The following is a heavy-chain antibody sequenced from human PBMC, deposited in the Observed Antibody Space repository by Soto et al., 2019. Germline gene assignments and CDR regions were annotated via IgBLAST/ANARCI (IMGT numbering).Heavy chain of an antibody. CDR2: FGGDENYT. D-gene: IGHD3-3*01. Sequence: GGSLRLSCGASGFSVKRYWMHWVRQAPGKGLVWLSRFGGDENYTDYADSVRGRFTISRDIAKNTIYLQMNSLRAEDTAVYYCGKGKELGVVRYGLDAWGQGTTVTVSS. V-gene: IGHV3-74*01. CDR1: GFSVKRYW. J-gene: IGHJ6*02. CDR3: GKGKELGVVRYGLDA.